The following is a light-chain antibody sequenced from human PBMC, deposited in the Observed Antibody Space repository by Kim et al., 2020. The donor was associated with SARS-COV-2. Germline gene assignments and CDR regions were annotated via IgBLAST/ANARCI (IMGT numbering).Light chain of an antibody. CDR3: QQYYSYPT. Sequence: SASTGDRVTITCRASQGISSYLAWYQQKPGKAPKLLIYAASTLQSGVPSRFSGSGSGTDFTLTISCLQSEDFATYYCQQYYSYPTFGQGTKVDI. CDR2: AAS. CDR1: QGISSY. V-gene: IGKV1-8*01. J-gene: IGKJ1*01.